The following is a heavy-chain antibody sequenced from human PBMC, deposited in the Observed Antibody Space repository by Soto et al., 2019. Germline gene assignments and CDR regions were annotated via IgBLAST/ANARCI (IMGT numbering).Heavy chain of an antibody. CDR2: INHSGST. Sequence: PSETLSLTCAVYGGSFSGYYWSWIRQPPGKGLEWIGEINHSGSTNYNPSLKSRVTISVDTSKNQFSLKLSSVTAADTAVYYCARLEIYYYYGMAVWGQGTTVTVSS. V-gene: IGHV4-34*01. CDR1: GGSFSGYY. J-gene: IGHJ6*02. CDR3: ARLEIYYYYGMAV.